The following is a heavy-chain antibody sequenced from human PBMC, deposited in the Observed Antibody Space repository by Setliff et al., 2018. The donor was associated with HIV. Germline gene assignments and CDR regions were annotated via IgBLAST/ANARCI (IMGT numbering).Heavy chain of an antibody. CDR1: GGTFSSYA. D-gene: IGHD3-22*01. CDR2: INPNSGGT. J-gene: IGHJ4*02. V-gene: IGHV1-2*02. CDR3: AREGELHYYDSSGYPPFDY. Sequence: ASVKVSCKASGGTFSSYAISWVRQAPGQGLEWMGWINPNSGGTNYAQKFQGRVTMTRDTSISTAYMELSRLRSDDTAVYYCAREGELHYYDSSGYPPFDYWGQGTLVTVSS.